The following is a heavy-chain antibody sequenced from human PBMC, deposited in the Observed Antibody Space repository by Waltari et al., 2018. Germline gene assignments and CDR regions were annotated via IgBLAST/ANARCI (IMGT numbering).Heavy chain of an antibody. D-gene: IGHD6-13*01. Sequence: EVQLVESGGDSVQPGGSLRLSCAVSGFTFIRYWMHWVRQDPGKGLVWVSRSNRDGSTTTYADSVKGRFTISRDNAKNTLYLQMNSLRAEDTAVYYCAREIAVTGQYYFDYWGQGTLVTVSS. J-gene: IGHJ4*02. CDR2: SNRDGSTT. CDR1: GFTFIRYW. V-gene: IGHV3-74*01. CDR3: AREIAVTGQYYFDY.